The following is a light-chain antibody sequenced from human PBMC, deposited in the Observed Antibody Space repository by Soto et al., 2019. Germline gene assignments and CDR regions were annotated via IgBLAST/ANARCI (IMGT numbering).Light chain of an antibody. CDR1: SSDVGAYKY. Sequence: QSALTQPPSASGSPGQSVTISCTGTSSDVGAYKYVSWYQQYPGKAPKLMIYEVSKRPSGVPDRFSGSKSGNTASLTVSGLPAEDEAVYYCTSYVGSDIWVFGGGIKVTVL. V-gene: IGLV2-8*01. CDR3: TSYVGSDIWV. J-gene: IGLJ3*02. CDR2: EVS.